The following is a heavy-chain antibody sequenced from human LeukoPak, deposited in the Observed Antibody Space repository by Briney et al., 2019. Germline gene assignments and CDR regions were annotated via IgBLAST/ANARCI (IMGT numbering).Heavy chain of an antibody. CDR3: TKDGGLYSGSWYPSFDY. V-gene: IGHV3-33*06. Sequence: QVQLVESGGGVVQPGRSLRLSCAASGFTFSSYGMHWVRQAPGKGLEWVAVIWYDGSTKYYADSVKGRFTISRDNSKNTLYLQMNSLRAEDTAVYYCTKDGGLYSGSWYPSFDYWGQGTLVTVSS. CDR2: IWYDGSTK. CDR1: GFTFSSYG. J-gene: IGHJ4*02. D-gene: IGHD6-13*01.